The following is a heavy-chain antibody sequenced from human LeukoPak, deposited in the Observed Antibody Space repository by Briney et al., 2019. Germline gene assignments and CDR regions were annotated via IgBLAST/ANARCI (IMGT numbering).Heavy chain of an antibody. Sequence: PGGSLRLSCAASGFTFSSYSMNWVRQAPGKGLEWVSSISSSSSYIYYADSVKGRFTISRDNAKNSLYLQMNSLRAEDTAVYYCARTKPLIYYDFWSGYYTGPLPLDYWGQGTLVTVSS. D-gene: IGHD3-3*01. J-gene: IGHJ4*02. CDR2: ISSSSSYI. V-gene: IGHV3-21*01. CDR1: GFTFSSYS. CDR3: ARTKPLIYYDFWSGYYTGPLPLDY.